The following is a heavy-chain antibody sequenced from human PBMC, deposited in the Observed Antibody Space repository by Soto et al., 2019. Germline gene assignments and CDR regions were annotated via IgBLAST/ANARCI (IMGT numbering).Heavy chain of an antibody. D-gene: IGHD6-6*01. CDR3: VSDLLYGSSFGSNY. CDR2: ISSDGSST. V-gene: IGHV3-74*01. Sequence: HWVRQAPGKGLVWVSRISSDGSSTAYADSVKGRFTVSGDNAKNAIYLQMNSLRAEDTAVYYCVSDLLYGSSFGSNYWGQGARVTVSS. J-gene: IGHJ4*02.